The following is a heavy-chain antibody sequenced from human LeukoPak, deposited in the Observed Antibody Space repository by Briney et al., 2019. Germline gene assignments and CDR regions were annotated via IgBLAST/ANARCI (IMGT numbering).Heavy chain of an antibody. J-gene: IGHJ4*02. Sequence: GASVKVSCKASGYTFTGYYMHWVRQAPGQGLEWMGRINPNSGGTNYAQKFQGRVTMTRDTSISTAYMEPSRLRSDDTAVYYCAAYDYVWGSYRSFDYWGQGTLVTVSS. CDR1: GYTFTGYY. V-gene: IGHV1-2*06. D-gene: IGHD3-16*02. CDR2: INPNSGGT. CDR3: AAYDYVWGSYRSFDY.